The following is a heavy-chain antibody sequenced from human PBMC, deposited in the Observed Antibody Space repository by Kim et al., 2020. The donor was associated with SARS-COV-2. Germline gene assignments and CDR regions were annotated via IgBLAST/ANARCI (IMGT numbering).Heavy chain of an antibody. J-gene: IGHJ4*02. D-gene: IGHD3-3*01. CDR1: GDSVSSNSAA. V-gene: IGHV6-1*01. CDR3: ARVSGVDTIFGVVTHADDY. Sequence: SQTLSLTCAISGDSVSSNSAAWNWIRQSPSRGLEWLGRTYYRSKWYNDYAVSVKSRITINPDTSKNQFSLQLNSVTPEDTAVYYCARVSGVDTIFGVVTHADDYWGQGTLVTVSS. CDR2: TYYRSKWYN.